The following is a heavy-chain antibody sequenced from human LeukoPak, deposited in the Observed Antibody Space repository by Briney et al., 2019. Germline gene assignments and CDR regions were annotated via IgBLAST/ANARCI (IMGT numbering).Heavy chain of an antibody. Sequence: GGSLRLSCEASGFTFSDYRMTWVRQAPGKGLEWVSSISDTGGSTYHADPVKGRFTIARDNSKNTLFLQMNSLGAEDTAVYYRAKNAAYYYYGMDVWGQGTTATVSS. J-gene: IGHJ6*02. V-gene: IGHV3-23*01. CDR3: AKNAAYYYYGMDV. D-gene: IGHD6-25*01. CDR1: GFTFSDYR. CDR2: ISDTGGST.